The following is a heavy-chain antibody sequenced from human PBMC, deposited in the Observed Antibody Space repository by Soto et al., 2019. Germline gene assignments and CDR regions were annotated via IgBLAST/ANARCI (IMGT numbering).Heavy chain of an antibody. D-gene: IGHD2-15*01. CDR2: IYKSATT. J-gene: IGHJ5*01. Sequence: LSLTCSVSGDSISSVDYFWAWIRQPPGQALEYIGYIYKSATTYYNPSFESRVAISLDTSKSQFSLNVTSVTAADTAVYFCARGRYCLTGRCFPNWFDSWGKGTLVTVSS. CDR1: GDSISSVDYF. CDR3: ARGRYCLTGRCFPNWFDS. V-gene: IGHV4-30-4*01.